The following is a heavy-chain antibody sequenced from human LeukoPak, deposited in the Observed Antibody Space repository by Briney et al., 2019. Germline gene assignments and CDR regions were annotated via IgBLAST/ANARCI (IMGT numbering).Heavy chain of an antibody. CDR2: ISAYNGNT. CDR1: GFTFTRYG. CDR3: ARDGGLQALTNNSFDP. J-gene: IGHJ5*02. V-gene: IGHV1-18*01. D-gene: IGHD5-24*01. Sequence: ASVKVSCKASGFTFTRYGISWVRQAPGQGLEWMGWISAYNGNTNYAQKLQGRVTMTTDTSTSTAYMELRSLRSDDTAVYYCARDGGLQALTNNSFDPWGQGTLVTVSS.